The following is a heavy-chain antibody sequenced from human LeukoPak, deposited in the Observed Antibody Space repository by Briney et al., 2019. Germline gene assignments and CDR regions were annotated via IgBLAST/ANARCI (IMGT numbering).Heavy chain of an antibody. CDR1: GGSISSYY. CDR2: IYYSGST. J-gene: IGHJ6*02. V-gene: IGHV4-59*01. D-gene: IGHD2-15*01. Sequence: SETLSLTCTVPGGSISSYYWSWIRQPPGKGLEWIGYIYYSGSTNYNPSLKSRVTISVDTSKNQFSLKLSSVTAADTAVYYCARPLRGSHYFYGWDFWGQGTTVTVSS. CDR3: ARPLRGSHYFYGWDF.